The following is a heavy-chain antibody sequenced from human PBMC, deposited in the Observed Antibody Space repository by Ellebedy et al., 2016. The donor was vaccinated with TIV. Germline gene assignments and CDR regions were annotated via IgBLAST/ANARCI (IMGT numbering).Heavy chain of an antibody. CDR3: AGGISVAGTSLGF. CDR2: IYSSGGT. CDR1: GFTVSSNY. J-gene: IGHJ4*02. Sequence: GESLKISCAASGFTVSSNYMSWVRQAPGRGLEWVSTIYSSGGTYYAGSVKGRFTISRDNATYTLYLQMNSLRAEDTAVYYCAGGISVAGTSLGFWGQGTLVTVSS. V-gene: IGHV3-53*01. D-gene: IGHD6-19*01.